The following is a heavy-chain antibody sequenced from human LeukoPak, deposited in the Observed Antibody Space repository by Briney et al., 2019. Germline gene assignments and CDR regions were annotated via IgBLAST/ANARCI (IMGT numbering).Heavy chain of an antibody. V-gene: IGHV1-46*01. CDR1: GYTFTSYY. CDR3: ARALPVPTRGYSGYDFRLTVFAFDY. CDR2: INPSGGST. Sequence: ASVKVSXKASGYTFTSYYMHWVRQAPGQGLEWMGIINPSGGSTSYAQKFQGRVTMTRDTSTSTVYMELSSLRSEDTAVYYCARALPVPTRGYSGYDFRLTVFAFDYWGQGTLVTVSS. D-gene: IGHD5-12*01. J-gene: IGHJ4*02.